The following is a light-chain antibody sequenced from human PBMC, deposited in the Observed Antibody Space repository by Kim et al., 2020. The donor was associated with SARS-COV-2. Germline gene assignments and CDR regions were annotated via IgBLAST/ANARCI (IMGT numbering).Light chain of an antibody. CDR1: SLRRYH. CDR2: GYN. Sequence: SYELTQDPAVSVALGQTVRITCQGDSLRRYHASWYQQKPGQAPVLVIYGYNNRPSGIPDRFSGSNSGNTASLTITGAQAEDEADYYCNSRDTSGDYYVFGTGTKVTVL. V-gene: IGLV3-19*01. J-gene: IGLJ1*01. CDR3: NSRDTSGDYYV.